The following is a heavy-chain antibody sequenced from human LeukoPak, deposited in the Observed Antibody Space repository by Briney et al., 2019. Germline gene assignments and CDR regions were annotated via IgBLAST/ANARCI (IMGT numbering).Heavy chain of an antibody. D-gene: IGHD3-10*01. V-gene: IGHV1-46*01. CDR3: ARSHRRAPFDY. CDR1: GYTFTSYY. CDR2: INPSGGST. J-gene: IGHJ4*02. Sequence: ASVKVSCKASGYTFTSYYMHWVRQAPGQGLEWMGIINPSGGSTSYAQKFQGRVTMTRDASTSTVYMELSSLRSEDTAVYYCARSHRRAPFDYWGQGTLVTVSS.